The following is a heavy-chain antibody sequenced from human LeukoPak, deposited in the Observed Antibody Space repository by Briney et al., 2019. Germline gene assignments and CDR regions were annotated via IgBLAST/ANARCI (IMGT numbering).Heavy chain of an antibody. Sequence: GGSLRLSCAASGFTFSSYAMSWVRQAPGKGLEWVSAISGSGGSTYYADSVKGRFTISRDNSKNTLYLQMNSLRAEDTAVYYCARRDFYDSSAFDIWGQGTMVTVSS. J-gene: IGHJ3*02. CDR1: GFTFSSYA. CDR3: ARRDFYDSSAFDI. D-gene: IGHD3-22*01. CDR2: ISGSGGST. V-gene: IGHV3-23*01.